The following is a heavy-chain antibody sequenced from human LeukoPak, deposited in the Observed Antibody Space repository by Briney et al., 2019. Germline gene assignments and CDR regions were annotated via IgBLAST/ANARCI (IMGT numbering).Heavy chain of an antibody. V-gene: IGHV3-21*01. J-gene: IGHJ3*02. CDR2: ISSSSSYI. Sequence: GGYLRLSCAASGFTFSSYSMNWVRQAPGKGLEWVSSISSSSSYIYYADSVKGRFTISRDNVKNSLYLQMNSLRAEDTAVYYCARGWLRNAFDIWGQGTMVTVSS. CDR3: ARGWLRNAFDI. D-gene: IGHD5-12*01. CDR1: GFTFSSYS.